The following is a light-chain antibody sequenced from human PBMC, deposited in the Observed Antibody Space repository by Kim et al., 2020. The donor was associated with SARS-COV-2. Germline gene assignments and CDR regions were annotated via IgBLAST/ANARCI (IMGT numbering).Light chain of an antibody. CDR1: QSVGINR. Sequence: SPGRRATLSCRARQSVGINRLAWNQQKPGQVRWLLIAEAFNSAAGIPDRLSGSGAETDFTLTMSRVVSEGLAVYYSQEYGDSKSFGQGTKLEI. CDR2: EAF. J-gene: IGKJ2*03. CDR3: QEYGDSKS. V-gene: IGKV3-20*01.